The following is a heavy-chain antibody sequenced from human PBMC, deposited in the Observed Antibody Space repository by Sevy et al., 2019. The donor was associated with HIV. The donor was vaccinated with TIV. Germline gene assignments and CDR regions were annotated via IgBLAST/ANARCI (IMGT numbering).Heavy chain of an antibody. Sequence: GGSLRLSCAASGFTSSSYSMNWVRQAPGKGLEWVSYISSSSSTIYYADSVKGRFTISRDNAKNSLYLQMNSLRDEDTAVYYCARGGKGHNYDILTGYEYYFDYWGQVTLVTVSS. CDR1: GFTSSSYS. J-gene: IGHJ4*02. D-gene: IGHD3-9*01. CDR3: ARGGKGHNYDILTGYEYYFDY. V-gene: IGHV3-48*02. CDR2: ISSSSSTI.